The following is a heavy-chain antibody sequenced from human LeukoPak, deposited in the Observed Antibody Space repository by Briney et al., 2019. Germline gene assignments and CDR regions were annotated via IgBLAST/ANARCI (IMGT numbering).Heavy chain of an antibody. D-gene: IGHD5-18*01. Sequence: GGSLRLSCAASGFTFSSYAMHWVRQAPGKGLEWVAIISHDGSNQHYADSVKGRLTISRDISKNALYLQMNSLRAEDTALYYCARVGWGYNRGGCFDPWGQGTLVTVSS. CDR2: ISHDGSNQ. CDR3: ARVGWGYNRGGCFDP. CDR1: GFTFSSYA. J-gene: IGHJ5*02. V-gene: IGHV3-30*04.